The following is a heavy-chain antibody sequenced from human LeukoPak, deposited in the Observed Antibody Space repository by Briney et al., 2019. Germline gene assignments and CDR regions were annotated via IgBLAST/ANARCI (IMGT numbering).Heavy chain of an antibody. V-gene: IGHV1-18*01. Sequence: VASVKVPCKASGYTFTSYDINWVRQATGQGLEWMGWISAYNGNTNYAQKLQGRVTMTTDTSTSTAYMELRSLRSEDTAVYYCARANPSSGSYHDAFDIWGQGTMVTVSS. CDR2: ISAYNGNT. D-gene: IGHD1-26*01. CDR3: ARANPSSGSYHDAFDI. CDR1: GYTFTSYD. J-gene: IGHJ3*02.